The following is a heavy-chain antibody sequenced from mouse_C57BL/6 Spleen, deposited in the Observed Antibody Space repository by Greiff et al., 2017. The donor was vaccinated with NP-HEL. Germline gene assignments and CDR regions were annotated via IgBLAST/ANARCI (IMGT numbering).Heavy chain of an antibody. CDR1: GYTFTSYW. Sequence: VQLQQSGAELVMPGASVKLSCKASGYTFTSYWMHWVKQRPGQGLEWIGEIDPSDSYTNYNQKFKGKSTLTVDKSSSTAYMQLSSLASEDSAVYYWARSLEVYGRPLPWFAYWGQGTLVTVSA. CDR2: IDPSDSYT. CDR3: ARSLEVYGRPLPWFAY. J-gene: IGHJ3*01. D-gene: IGHD1-1*01. V-gene: IGHV1-69*01.